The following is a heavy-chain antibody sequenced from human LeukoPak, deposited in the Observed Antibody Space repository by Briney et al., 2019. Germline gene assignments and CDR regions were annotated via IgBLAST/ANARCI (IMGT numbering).Heavy chain of an antibody. V-gene: IGHV1-18*04. J-gene: IGHJ4*02. CDR1: GYTFTGYY. CDR2: ISAYNGNT. CDR3: ARAGGDYGFSY. D-gene: IGHD4-17*01. Sequence: ASVKVSCKASGYTFTGYYMHWVRQAPGQGLEWMGWISAYNGNTNYAQKLQGRVTMTTDTSTSTAYMELRSLRSDDTAVYYCARAGGDYGFSYWGQGALVTVSS.